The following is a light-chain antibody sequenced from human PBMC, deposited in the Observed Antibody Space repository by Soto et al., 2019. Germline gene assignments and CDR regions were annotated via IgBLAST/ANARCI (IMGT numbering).Light chain of an antibody. Sequence: QSVLTQPPSVSGAPGQRVTISCTGSRSNIGAGYDVHWYQQLPGTAPKLLISGNSNRPSGVPDRFSGSKSGTSASLAITGLQAEDEADYYCQSYDSSLSGLVVFGGGTKLTVL. V-gene: IGLV1-40*01. CDR3: QSYDSSLSGLVV. CDR2: GNS. CDR1: RSNIGAGYD. J-gene: IGLJ2*01.